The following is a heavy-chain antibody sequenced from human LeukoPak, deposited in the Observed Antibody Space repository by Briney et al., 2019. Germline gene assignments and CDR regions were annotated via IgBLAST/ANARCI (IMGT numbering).Heavy chain of an antibody. Sequence: PSETLSLTCTVSGGSISSSSYYWGWIRQPPGKGLEWIGSIYYSGRTYYNPSLMSRVTISVDTSKNQFSLKLSSVTAADPAVYYCAGRRLYYFDYWGQGTLVTVSS. V-gene: IGHV4-39*07. D-gene: IGHD1-14*01. CDR2: IYYSGRT. CDR3: AGRRLYYFDY. J-gene: IGHJ4*02. CDR1: GGSISSSSYY.